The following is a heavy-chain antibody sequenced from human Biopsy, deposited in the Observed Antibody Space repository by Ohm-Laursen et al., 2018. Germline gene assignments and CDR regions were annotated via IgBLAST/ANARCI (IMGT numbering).Heavy chain of an antibody. J-gene: IGHJ5*02. V-gene: IGHV1-8*01. D-gene: IGHD1-7*01. Sequence: ASVKVSCKASGYTFTSYDITWVRQASGQGPEWIGWLNPVSGNSNFGQKFRGRVTVTSDTSISTAYMELSGLTSDDAATYYCGRAVRNQLLTDPWGQGTLVTVTS. CDR2: LNPVSGNS. CDR1: GYTFTSYD. CDR3: GRAVRNQLLTDP.